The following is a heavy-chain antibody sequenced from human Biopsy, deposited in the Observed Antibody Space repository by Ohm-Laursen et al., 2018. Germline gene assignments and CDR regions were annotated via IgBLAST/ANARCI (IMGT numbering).Heavy chain of an antibody. V-gene: IGHV3-9*01. Sequence: SLSLSFAASGFTFDVYAMYWVRHAQGKGMGWVSGVSWNSGSKGYADSVKGRFTISRDSAKNYLYLQMNSLITEETALYYCAKGAGSSRSQGFDYWGQGILVTVSS. CDR2: VSWNSGSK. J-gene: IGHJ4*02. D-gene: IGHD6-13*01. CDR1: GFTFDVYA. CDR3: AKGAGSSRSQGFDY.